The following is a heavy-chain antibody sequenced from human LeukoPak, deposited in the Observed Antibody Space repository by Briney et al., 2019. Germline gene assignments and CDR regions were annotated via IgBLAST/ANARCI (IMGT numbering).Heavy chain of an antibody. D-gene: IGHD3-10*01. Sequence: QPGESLRLSCAAPGFTFSSYSMNWVRQAPGKGLEWVSYISSASNTIYYADSVKGRFTISRDNAKNSLYLQMNSLRAEDTAMYYCARDGWFGDYNWFDPWGQGTLVTVSS. CDR2: ISSASNTI. V-gene: IGHV3-48*01. J-gene: IGHJ5*02. CDR1: GFTFSSYS. CDR3: ARDGWFGDYNWFDP.